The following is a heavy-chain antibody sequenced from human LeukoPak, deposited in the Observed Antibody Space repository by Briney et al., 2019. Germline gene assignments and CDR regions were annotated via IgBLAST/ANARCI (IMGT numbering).Heavy chain of an antibody. CDR2: TYYRSTWYN. CDR3: AREGEYKVGHYYYGLDV. Sequence: SQTLSLTCAISGDSVSSNSVTWNWIRQSPSRGLEWLGRTYYRSTWYNDYAVSAKSRITINPDTSKNQFSLHLSSVTPEDTAVYYCAREGEYKVGHYYYGLDVWGQGTTVTVSS. J-gene: IGHJ6*02. V-gene: IGHV6-1*01. CDR1: GDSVSSNSVT. D-gene: IGHD3-10*01.